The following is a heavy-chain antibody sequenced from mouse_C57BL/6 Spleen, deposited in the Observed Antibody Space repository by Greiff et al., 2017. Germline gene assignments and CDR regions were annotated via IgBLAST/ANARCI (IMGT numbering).Heavy chain of an antibody. V-gene: IGHV1-18*01. CDR2: INPNNGGT. CDR1: GYTFTDYN. CDR3: ARGAYYYGSSYPWFAY. D-gene: IGHD1-1*01. J-gene: IGHJ3*01. Sequence: VQLKQSGPELVKPGASVKIPCKASGYTFTDYNMDWVKQSHGKSLEWIGDINPNNGGTIYNQKFKGKATLTVDKSSSTAYMELRSLTSEDTAVYYCARGAYYYGSSYPWFAYWGQGTLVTVSA.